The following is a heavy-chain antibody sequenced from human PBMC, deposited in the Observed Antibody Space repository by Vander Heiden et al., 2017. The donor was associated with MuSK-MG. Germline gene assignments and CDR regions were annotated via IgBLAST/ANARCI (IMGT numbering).Heavy chain of an antibody. CDR1: GFPFRTYG. CDR2: IWYDGSNK. Sequence: QVQLVESGGGVVQPGRSLRLSCAASGFPFRTYGMHWVRQAPGKGLEWVAVIWYDGSNKHYADSVKGRFTISRDNSKNTLYLQMNSLRAEDTAVYYCARDRNSNPNYYYYYMDVWGKGTTVTVSS. D-gene: IGHD1-7*01. CDR3: ARDRNSNPNYYYYYMDV. J-gene: IGHJ6*03. V-gene: IGHV3-33*01.